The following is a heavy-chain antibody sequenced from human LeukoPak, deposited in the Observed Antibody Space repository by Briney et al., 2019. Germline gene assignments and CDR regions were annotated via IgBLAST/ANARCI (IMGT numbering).Heavy chain of an antibody. V-gene: IGHV3-74*01. CDR2: INTDGSST. J-gene: IGHJ5*02. Sequence: GSLRLSCAASGFTFSSYWMHWVRQAPGKGLVWVSRINTDGSSTSYADSVKGRSTISRDNAKNTLYLQMNSLRAEDTAVYYCARESGIAAALDLWGQGTLVTVSS. CDR3: ARESGIAAALDL. CDR1: GFTFSSYW. D-gene: IGHD6-13*01.